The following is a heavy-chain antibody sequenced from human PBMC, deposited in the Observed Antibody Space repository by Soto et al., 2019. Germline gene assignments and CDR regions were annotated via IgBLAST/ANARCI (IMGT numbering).Heavy chain of an antibody. CDR2: IWYDGSNK. CDR1: GFTFSSYG. D-gene: IGHD1-26*01. V-gene: IGHV3-33*01. Sequence: GGSLRLSCAASGFTFSSYGMHWVRQAPGKGLEWVAVIWYDGSNKYYADSVKGRFTISRDNSKNTLYLQMNSLRAEDTAVYYSARAIVGASRLSWFDPWGQGTLVTVSS. J-gene: IGHJ5*02. CDR3: ARAIVGASRLSWFDP.